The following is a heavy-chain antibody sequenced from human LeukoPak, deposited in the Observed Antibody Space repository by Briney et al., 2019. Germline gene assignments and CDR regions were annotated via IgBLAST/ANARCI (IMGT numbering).Heavy chain of an antibody. Sequence: ASVKVSCKASGYTFTMYGISWVRQAPGQGLEWMGWISAYNGNTNYAQKLQGRVTMTTDTSTSTAYMELRSLRSDDTAVYYCARVGRYYGSGSCFIWGQGTLVTVSS. CDR2: ISAYNGNT. J-gene: IGHJ4*02. V-gene: IGHV1-18*01. CDR3: ARVGRYYGSGSCFI. D-gene: IGHD3-10*01. CDR1: GYTFTMYG.